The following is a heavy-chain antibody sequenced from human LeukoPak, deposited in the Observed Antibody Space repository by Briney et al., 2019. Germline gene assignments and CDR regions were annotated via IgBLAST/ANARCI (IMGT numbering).Heavy chain of an antibody. V-gene: IGHV4-34*01. D-gene: IGHD3-22*01. J-gene: IGHJ4*02. CDR2: INHSGST. CDR3: ARGYYDSSGYHFDY. CDR1: GGSFSGYY. Sequence: PSETLSLTCAVYGGSFSGYYWSWIRQPPGKGLEWIGEINHSGSTNYNPSLKSRVTISVDTSKNQFSLKLSSVTAADTAVYYCARGYYDSSGYHFDYWGQGTLVTVSS.